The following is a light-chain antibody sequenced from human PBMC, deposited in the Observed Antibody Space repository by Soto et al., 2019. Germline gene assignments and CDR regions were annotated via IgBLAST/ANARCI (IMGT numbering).Light chain of an antibody. CDR1: QSVTSS. CDR2: GAS. J-gene: IGKJ5*01. V-gene: IGKV3-15*01. CDR3: QQHNNWPPIT. Sequence: EIVMTQSPATLSVSPGERVTFSCRASQSVTSSLAWYQHKPGQAPRLLISGASTGATGIPARFSGSGSGTEFTLTISSLQSEDFAVYYCQQHNNWPPITFGQGTRLEIK.